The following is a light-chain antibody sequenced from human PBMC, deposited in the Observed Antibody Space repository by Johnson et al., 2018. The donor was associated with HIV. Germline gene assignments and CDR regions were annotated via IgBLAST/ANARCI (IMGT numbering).Light chain of an antibody. J-gene: IGLJ1*01. V-gene: IGLV1-51*02. CDR1: SSNIGNNY. CDR3: GTWDNSLGTGGV. Sequence: QSVLTQPPSVSAAPGQKVTISCSGSSSNIGNNYVSWYQQLPGTAPKLLIYEKNKRPSGIPDRFSGSKSGTSATLGITGLQTGDEADYYCGTWDNSLGTGGVFGTGTKVTVL. CDR2: EKN.